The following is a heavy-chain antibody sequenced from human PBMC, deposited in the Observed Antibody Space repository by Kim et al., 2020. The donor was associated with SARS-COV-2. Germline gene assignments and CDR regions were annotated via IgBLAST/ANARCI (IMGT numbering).Heavy chain of an antibody. CDR1: GGSISSYY. J-gene: IGHJ6*02. V-gene: IGHV4-59*08. Sequence: SETLSLTCTVSGGSISSYYWSWIRQPPGKGLEWIGYIYYSGSTNYNPSLKSRVTISVDTSKNQFSLKLSSVTAADTAVYYCARMSGLLWFGELLYNYYYGRDVWGQGTTVTVSS. CDR2: IYYSGST. CDR3: ARMSGLLWFGELLYNYYYGRDV. D-gene: IGHD3-10*01.